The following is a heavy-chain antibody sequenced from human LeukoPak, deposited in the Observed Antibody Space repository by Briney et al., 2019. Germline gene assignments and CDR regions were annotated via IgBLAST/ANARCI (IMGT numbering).Heavy chain of an antibody. V-gene: IGHV4-34*01. CDR1: GGSFSGYY. CDR2: ISHSGST. CDR3: ARLDYSSSLYDAFDI. D-gene: IGHD6-13*01. J-gene: IGHJ3*02. Sequence: KSSETLSLTSAAYGGSFSGYYWSWIRQPPGKGLEWIGEISHSGSTNYNPSLKSRVTISVDTSKNQFSLKLSSVTAADTAVYYCARLDYSSSLYDAFDIWGQGTMVTVSS.